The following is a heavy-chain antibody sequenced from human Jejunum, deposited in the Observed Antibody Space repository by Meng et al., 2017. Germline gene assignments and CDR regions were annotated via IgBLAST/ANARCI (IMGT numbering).Heavy chain of an antibody. J-gene: IGHJ5*02. CDR3: ARGSTRMDDA. V-gene: IGHV1-8*01. CDR2: MHPSSGDT. CDR1: GYTFTTYY. Sequence: QVQLVQSGAEVNKPGASVKVSCRTSGYTFTTYYLNWVRQASGQGFEWMGWMHPSSGDTDYAQKFQGRVSMTRDTSINTAYLELYSLRSEDTAVYYCARGSTRMDDAWGQGTLVTVSS. D-gene: IGHD2-15*01.